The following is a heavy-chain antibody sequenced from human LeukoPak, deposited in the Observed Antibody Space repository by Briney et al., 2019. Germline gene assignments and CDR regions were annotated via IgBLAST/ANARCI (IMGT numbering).Heavy chain of an antibody. D-gene: IGHD3-3*02. Sequence: SETLSLTCTVSGGSISSYYWSWIRQPPGKGLEWIGYIYYSGSTNYNPSLKSRVTISVDTSKNQFSLKLSSVTATDTDVYYSARSIPCLEWLPPFYYYMDVWGKGTTVTVSS. V-gene: IGHV4-59*08. CDR3: ARSIPCLEWLPPFYYYMDV. CDR1: GGSISSYY. J-gene: IGHJ6*03. CDR2: IYYSGST.